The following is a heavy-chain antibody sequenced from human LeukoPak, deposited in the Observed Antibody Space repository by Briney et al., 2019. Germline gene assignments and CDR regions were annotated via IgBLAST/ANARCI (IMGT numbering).Heavy chain of an antibody. CDR3: AKEEYSSGWNYYYYYMDV. CDR2: ISGSGGST. D-gene: IGHD6-19*01. CDR1: GFTFSSYG. V-gene: IGHV3-23*01. Sequence: GSLRLSCAASGFTFSSYGMSWVRQAPGKGLEWVSAISGSGGSTYYADSVKGRFTISRDNSKNTLYLQMNSLRAEDTAVYYCAKEEYSSGWNYYYYYMDVWGKGTTVTISS. J-gene: IGHJ6*03.